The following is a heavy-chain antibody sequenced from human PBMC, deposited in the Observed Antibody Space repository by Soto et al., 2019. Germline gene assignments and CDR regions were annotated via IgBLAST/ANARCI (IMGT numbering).Heavy chain of an antibody. J-gene: IGHJ4*02. V-gene: IGHV4-59*08. CDR1: GGSISSYY. D-gene: IGHD3-3*01. CDR3: ARGGWRQIDY. CDR2: IYYSGST. Sequence: QVQLQESGPGLVKPSETLSLTCTVSGGSISSYYWRWIRQPPGKGLEWIGYIYYSGSTYYIPSLKSRVTISVDTSKTQFSLKPNSVTAADPAVYFCARGGWRQIDYWGQGTLVTVSS.